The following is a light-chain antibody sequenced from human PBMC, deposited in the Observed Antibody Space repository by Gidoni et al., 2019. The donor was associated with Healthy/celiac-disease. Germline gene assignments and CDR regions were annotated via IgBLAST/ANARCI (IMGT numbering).Light chain of an antibody. CDR3: QTWGTGIQV. CDR2: LNSDGSH. J-gene: IGLJ3*02. Sequence: QLVLTQSPSASASLGASVKLTCPLRSGHSSYASAWHQQQPEKGPRYLMKLNSDGSHSKGDGIPDRFSGSSSGAERYLTISSLQSEDEADYYCQTWGTGIQVFGGGTKLTVL. CDR1: SGHSSYA. V-gene: IGLV4-69*01.